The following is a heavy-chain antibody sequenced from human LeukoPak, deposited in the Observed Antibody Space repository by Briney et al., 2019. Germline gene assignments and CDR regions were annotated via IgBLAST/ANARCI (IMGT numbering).Heavy chain of an antibody. Sequence: GGSLRLSCAASGFTFSSYSMNWVRQAPGKGLEWVSVIYSGGSTHYSDSVKGRFTISRDNSKNTLYLQMNSLRAEDTAVYYCARDRLHYDSLTGYPADWGQGTLVTVSS. D-gene: IGHD3-9*01. J-gene: IGHJ4*02. CDR2: IYSGGST. CDR1: GFTFSSYS. CDR3: ARDRLHYDSLTGYPAD. V-gene: IGHV3-66*01.